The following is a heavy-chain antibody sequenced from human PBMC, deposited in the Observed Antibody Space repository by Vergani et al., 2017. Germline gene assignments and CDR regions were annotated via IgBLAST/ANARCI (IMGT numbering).Heavy chain of an antibody. J-gene: IGHJ6*03. V-gene: IGHV1-69*01. D-gene: IGHD3-22*01. CDR2: IIPIFGTA. CDR1: GGTFSSYA. Sequence: QVQLVQSGAEVKKPGSSVKVSCKASGGTFSSYAISWVRQAPGQGLEWMGGIIPIFGTANYAQKFQGRVTITADESTSTAYMELSSLRSEDTAVYYCARVTLVYDSSGYYYWLDYYYYCYMDVWGKGTTVTVSS. CDR3: ARVTLVYDSSGYYYWLDYYYYCYMDV.